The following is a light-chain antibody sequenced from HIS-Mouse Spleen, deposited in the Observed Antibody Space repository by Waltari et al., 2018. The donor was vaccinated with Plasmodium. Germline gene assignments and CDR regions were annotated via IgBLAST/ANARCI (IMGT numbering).Light chain of an antibody. J-gene: IGKJ1*01. CDR1: QSISTW. CDR3: QQYNSYQ. Sequence: DIQMTQSPSTLSASVGDRVTNTCRASQSISTWLAWYQQKPGKATKLLIYNASSLESAVPSRFSGSGSGTEVTLTISSLQPDDFATYYCQQYNSYQFGQGTKVEIK. CDR2: NAS. V-gene: IGKV1-5*03.